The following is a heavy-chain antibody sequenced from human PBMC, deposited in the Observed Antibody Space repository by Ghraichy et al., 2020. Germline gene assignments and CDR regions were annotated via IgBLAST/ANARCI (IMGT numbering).Heavy chain of an antibody. D-gene: IGHD6-19*01. V-gene: IGHV3-7*03. CDR2: INDDGRQK. CDR3: TRDPGPNGSGWYYFDF. CDR1: GFTFSSHW. Sequence: GGSLRLSCSVSGFTFSSHWMSWVRQAPGKGLEWVASINDDGRQKYYVDSVMGRFTISRDNAEKSLHLQMSSLRADDTAVYYCTRDPGPNGSGWYYFDFWGQGNLVTVSS. J-gene: IGHJ4*02.